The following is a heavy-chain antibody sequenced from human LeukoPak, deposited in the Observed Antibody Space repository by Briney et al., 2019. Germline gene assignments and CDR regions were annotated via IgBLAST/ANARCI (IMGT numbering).Heavy chain of an antibody. J-gene: IGHJ4*02. Sequence: SETLSLTCTVSGGSISSYYWSWIRQPPGKGLEWIGYIYYSGSTYYNPSLKSRVTISVDTSKNQFSLKLSSVTAADTAVYYCASLGSHNDYWGQGTLVTVSS. V-gene: IGHV4-59*12. CDR1: GGSISSYY. CDR3: ASLGSHNDY. D-gene: IGHD3-16*01. CDR2: IYYSGST.